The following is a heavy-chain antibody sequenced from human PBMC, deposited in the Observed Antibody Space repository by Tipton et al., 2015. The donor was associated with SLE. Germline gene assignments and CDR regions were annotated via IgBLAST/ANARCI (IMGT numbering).Heavy chain of an antibody. CDR2: IRYEGSNK. D-gene: IGHD6-19*01. J-gene: IGHJ3*01. CDR1: GFTFSSYG. CDR3: AKSPGQWLPDAFDL. V-gene: IGHV3-30*02. Sequence: SLRLSCVASGFTFSSYGMHWVRQAPGKGLEWVAFIRYEGSNKYYGDSVKGRFTISRDNSKNTVYLQMNSLRAEDTAVYYCAKSPGQWLPDAFDLWGQGTMVTVSS.